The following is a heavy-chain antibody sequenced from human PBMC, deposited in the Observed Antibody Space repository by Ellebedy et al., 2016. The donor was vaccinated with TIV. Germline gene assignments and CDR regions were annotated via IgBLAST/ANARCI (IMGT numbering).Heavy chain of an antibody. CDR1: GFTFSSYG. CDR3: AKDRRIAAAGLDY. D-gene: IGHD6-13*01. J-gene: IGHJ4*02. CDR2: ISYDGSNK. Sequence: GGSLRLXCAASGFTFSSYGMHWVRQAPGKGLEWVAVISYDGSNKYYADSVKGRFTISRDNSKNTLYLQMNSLRAEDTAVYYCAKDRRIAAAGLDYWGQGTLVTVSS. V-gene: IGHV3-30*18.